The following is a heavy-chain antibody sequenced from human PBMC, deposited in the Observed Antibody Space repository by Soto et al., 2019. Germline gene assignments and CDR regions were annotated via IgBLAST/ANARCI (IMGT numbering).Heavy chain of an antibody. CDR3: ARVGGFGATTIDY. D-gene: IGHD3-10*01. Sequence: QVQLQESGPGLVKPSQTLSLTCTVSGGSISSGDYYWSWIRQPPGKGLEWIGYIYYSGSTYYNPSLTSRVTLSVDTSKNQFSLKLSSVTAADTAVYYCARVGGFGATTIDYWGQGTLVTVSS. CDR2: IYYSGST. J-gene: IGHJ4*02. V-gene: IGHV4-30-4*01. CDR1: GGSISSGDYY.